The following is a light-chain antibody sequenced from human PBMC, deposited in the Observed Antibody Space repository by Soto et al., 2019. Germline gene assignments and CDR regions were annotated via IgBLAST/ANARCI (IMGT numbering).Light chain of an antibody. CDR2: LSSDGSH. J-gene: IGLJ2*01. CDR3: QTWDTGARVV. CDR1: SGHSSYA. Sequence: QSVLTQSPSASASLGASVKLTCTLSSGHSSYAIAWHQQQPEKGPRYLMKLSSDGSHSKGDGIPDRFSGSSSGGERYLTISSLQSEDEADYYCQTWDTGARVVFGGGTQLTVL. V-gene: IGLV4-69*01.